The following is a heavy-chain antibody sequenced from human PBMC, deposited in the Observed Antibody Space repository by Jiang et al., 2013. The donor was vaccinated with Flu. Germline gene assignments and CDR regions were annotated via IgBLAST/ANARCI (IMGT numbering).Heavy chain of an antibody. V-gene: IGHV4-30-2*01. CDR2: IYDSGST. D-gene: IGHD3-9*01. CDR1: GGSISSGDFS. J-gene: IGHJ4*02. Sequence: SGLVKPSQTLSLTCAVSGGSISSGDFSWSWIRQPPGKGLEWIGYIYDSGSTYYKSSLKSRVSMSVDRSKNQFSLTLSSVTAADTAVYFCVRGISDVLTGYPYYFDYWGQGTLVTVAS. CDR3: VRGISDVLTGYPYYFDY.